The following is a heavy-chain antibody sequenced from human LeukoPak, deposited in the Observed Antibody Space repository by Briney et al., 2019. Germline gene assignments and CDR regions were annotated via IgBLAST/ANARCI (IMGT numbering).Heavy chain of an antibody. V-gene: IGHV4-30-4*08. CDR1: GGSISSGDYY. J-gene: IGHJ6*03. CDR2: IYYSGST. CDR3: ATGTLTMVRGVRYYYYYMDV. D-gene: IGHD3-10*01. Sequence: PSQTLSLTCTVSGGSISSGDYYWSWIRQPPGKGLEWIRYIYYSGSTYYNPSLKSRVTISVDTSKNQFSLKLSSVTAADTAVYYCATGTLTMVRGVRYYYYYMDVWGKGTTVTVSS.